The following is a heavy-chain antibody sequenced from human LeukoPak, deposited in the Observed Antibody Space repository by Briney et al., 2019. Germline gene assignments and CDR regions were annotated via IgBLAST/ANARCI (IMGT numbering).Heavy chain of an antibody. CDR1: GFPFSTYS. V-gene: IGHV3-48*04. CDR3: AKVGGQVAVAGIAPFDY. J-gene: IGHJ4*02. CDR2: IRGDSDTI. Sequence: PGGSLRLSCAASGFPFSTYSMNWVRQAPGKGLEWLAYIRGDSDTIYYADSVKGRFTVSRDNAKNSLYLQINSLRAEDTAVFYCAKVGGQVAVAGIAPFDYWGQGTLVTVSS. D-gene: IGHD6-19*01.